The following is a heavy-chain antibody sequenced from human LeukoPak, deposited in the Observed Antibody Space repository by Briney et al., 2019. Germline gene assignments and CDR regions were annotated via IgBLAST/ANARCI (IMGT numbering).Heavy chain of an antibody. CDR1: GFTFSSYG. CDR3: ARGNTAMVYYYYYYMDV. CDR2: IWYDGSNK. V-gene: IGHV3-33*01. J-gene: IGHJ6*03. D-gene: IGHD5-18*01. Sequence: GGSLRLSCAASGFTFSSYGMHWVRQAPGKGLEWVAVIWYDGSNKYYADSVKGRFTISRDNSKNTLYLQMNSLRAEDTAVYYCARGNTAMVYYYYYYMDVWGKGTTVTVSS.